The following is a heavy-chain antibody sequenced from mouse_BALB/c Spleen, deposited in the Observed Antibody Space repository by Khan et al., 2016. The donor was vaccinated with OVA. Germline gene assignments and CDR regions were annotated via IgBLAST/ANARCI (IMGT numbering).Heavy chain of an antibody. J-gene: IGHJ3*01. CDR2: INYSGGT. Sequence: EVKLLESGPGLVKPSQSLSLTCTFTGYSITSDYAWNWIRQFPENKLEWMGYINYSGGTSYLPSLKSRISITRNTSKNQFFLQLNSVTTEDSATYYCARWFTYWGQGTLVTVS. V-gene: IGHV3-2*02. CDR3: ARWFTY. CDR1: GYSITSDYA.